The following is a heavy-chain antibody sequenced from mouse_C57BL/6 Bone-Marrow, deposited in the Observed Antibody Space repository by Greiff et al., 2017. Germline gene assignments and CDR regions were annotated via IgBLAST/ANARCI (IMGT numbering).Heavy chain of an antibody. V-gene: IGHV1-54*01. D-gene: IGHD4-1*01. CDR3: ARSKNWDSWFAY. Sequence: QVQLKQSGAELVRPGTSVKVSCTASGYAFTNYLIEWVQQRPGQGLEWIGVINPGSGGNNYNEKFKGKATLTADKSSSTAYMQLSSLTSEDSAVYGGARSKNWDSWFAYWGQGTLVTVAA. CDR1: GYAFTNYL. J-gene: IGHJ3*01. CDR2: INPGSGGN.